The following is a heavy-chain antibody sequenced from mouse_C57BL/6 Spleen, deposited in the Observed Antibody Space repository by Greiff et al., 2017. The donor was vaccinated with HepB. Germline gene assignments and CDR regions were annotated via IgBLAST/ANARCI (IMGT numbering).Heavy chain of an antibody. CDR2: IYPGDGDT. CDR3: ARSSTMVTSWYYFDY. D-gene: IGHD2-2*01. Sequence: QVQLKQSGPELVKPGASVKISCKASGYAFSSSWMNWVKQRPGKGLEWIGRIYPGDGDTNYNGKFKGKATLTADKSSSTAYMQLSSLTSEDSAVYFCARSSTMVTSWYYFDYWGQGTTLTVSS. J-gene: IGHJ2*01. V-gene: IGHV1-82*01. CDR1: GYAFSSSW.